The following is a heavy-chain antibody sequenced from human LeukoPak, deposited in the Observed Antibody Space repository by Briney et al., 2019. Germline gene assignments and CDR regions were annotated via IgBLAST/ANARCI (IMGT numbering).Heavy chain of an antibody. CDR3: ARDKVRNAYNEFDY. CDR1: GFTVSTNY. V-gene: IGHV3-66*01. J-gene: IGHJ4*02. D-gene: IGHD5-24*01. CDR2: IYSGGDT. Sequence: GGSLRLSCAASGFTVSTNYMSWVRQAPGKGLEWVSVIYSGGDTYYADSVKGRFTISGDNSKNTLYLQMNSLRDEDTAVYYCARDKVRNAYNEFDYWGQGALVTVSS.